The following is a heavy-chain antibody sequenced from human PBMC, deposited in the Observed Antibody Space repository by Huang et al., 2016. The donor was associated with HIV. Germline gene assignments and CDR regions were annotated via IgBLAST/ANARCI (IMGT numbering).Heavy chain of an antibody. J-gene: IGHJ3*02. V-gene: IGHV4-59*11. CDR3: AREYTYGYDVFDI. CDR2: IYDSGST. D-gene: IGHD5-18*01. CDR1: GDSITSHE. Sequence: QVQLQESGPGLVKPSETLSLSCTVSGDSITSHEWSWIRQPPGKGLEWIGGIYDSGSTRYNPSLQSRVTISVDTSKNQLSLELTSVTAADTAVYYCAREYTYGYDVFDIWGQGTMVTVSS.